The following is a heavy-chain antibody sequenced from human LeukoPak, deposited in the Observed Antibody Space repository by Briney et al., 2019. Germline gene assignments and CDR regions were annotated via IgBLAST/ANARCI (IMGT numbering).Heavy chain of an antibody. Sequence: PGGSLRLSCAASGFTFSSYGMNWVRQAPGKGLEWVSYISYSGSAIFYADSVKGRFTISRDSAKNSLYLQMNSLRAEDTALYYCARVEGVIDYWGQGTLVTVSS. CDR2: ISYSGSAI. CDR1: GFTFSSYG. CDR3: ARVEGVIDY. J-gene: IGHJ4*02. V-gene: IGHV3-48*03. D-gene: IGHD3-16*02.